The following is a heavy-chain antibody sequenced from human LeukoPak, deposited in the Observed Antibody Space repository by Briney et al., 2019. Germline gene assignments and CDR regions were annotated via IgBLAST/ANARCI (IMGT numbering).Heavy chain of an antibody. CDR2: ISAYNGST. CDR3: ARDLFVYYYDSSGSNWFDP. D-gene: IGHD3-22*01. V-gene: IGHV1-18*01. CDR1: GYTFTSYG. J-gene: IGHJ5*02. Sequence: GASVKVSCKASGYTFTSYGISWVRQAPGQGLEWMGWISAYNGSTNYAQKLQGRVTMTTDTSTSTAYMELRSLRSDDTAVYYCARDLFVYYYDSSGSNWFDPWGQGTLVTVSS.